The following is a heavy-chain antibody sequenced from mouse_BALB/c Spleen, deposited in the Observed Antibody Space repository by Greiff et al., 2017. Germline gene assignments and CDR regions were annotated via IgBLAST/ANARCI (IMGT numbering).Heavy chain of an antibody. D-gene: IGHD4-1*01. CDR3: ARRLGRGGYFDV. V-gene: IGHV2-9*02. Sequence: VQVVESGPGLVAPSQSLSITCTVSGFSLTSYGVHWVRQPPGKGLEWLGVIWAGGSTNYNSALMSRLSISKDNSKSQVFLKMNSLQTDDTAMYYCARRLGRGGYFDVWGAGTTVTVSS. CDR1: GFSLTSYG. J-gene: IGHJ1*01. CDR2: IWAGGST.